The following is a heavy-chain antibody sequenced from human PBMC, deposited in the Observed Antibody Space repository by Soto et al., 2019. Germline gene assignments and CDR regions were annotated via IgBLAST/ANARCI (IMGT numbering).Heavy chain of an antibody. CDR1: GFTFSSYA. CDR3: ARDQSFDP. CDR2: ISYDGSNK. J-gene: IGHJ5*02. Sequence: QVQLVESGGGVVQPGRSLRLSCAASGFTFSSYAMHWVRQAPGKGLEWVAVISYDGSNKYYADSVKGRFTISRDNSKNTLYLQMNSLRAEDTAVYYCARDQSFDPWGQGTLVTVSS. V-gene: IGHV3-30-3*01.